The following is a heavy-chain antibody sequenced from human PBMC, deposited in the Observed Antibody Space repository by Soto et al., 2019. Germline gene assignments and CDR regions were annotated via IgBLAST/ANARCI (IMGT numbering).Heavy chain of an antibody. J-gene: IGHJ5*02. CDR2: ISSNSSFI. Sequence: VQLVESGGGLVKPGGSLRISCAASGFTFSTYTMNWVRQAPGMGLEWVSSISSNSSFIHYADSVKGRFTISRDNAKNSLYLQMNSLRPEDTAVYYCARRRDAYSSTWPNCFDPWGQGTLVTVSS. CDR1: GFTFSTYT. CDR3: ARRRDAYSSTWPNCFDP. D-gene: IGHD6-13*01. V-gene: IGHV3-21*01.